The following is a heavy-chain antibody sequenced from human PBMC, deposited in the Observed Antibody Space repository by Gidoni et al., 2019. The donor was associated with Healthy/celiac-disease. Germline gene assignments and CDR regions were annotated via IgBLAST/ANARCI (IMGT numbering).Heavy chain of an antibody. V-gene: IGHV3-7*05. D-gene: IGHD1-26*01. CDR1: GFTFSSYW. CDR3: ARGSEWELLPTNWFDP. CDR2: IKQDGSEK. J-gene: IGHJ5*02. Sequence: EVQLVESGGGLVQPGGSLRLSCAASGFTFSSYWMSWVRQAPGKGLEGVANIKQDGSEKYYVDSVKGRFTISRDNAKNSLYLQMNSLRAEDTAVYYCARGSEWELLPTNWFDPWGQGTLVTVSS.